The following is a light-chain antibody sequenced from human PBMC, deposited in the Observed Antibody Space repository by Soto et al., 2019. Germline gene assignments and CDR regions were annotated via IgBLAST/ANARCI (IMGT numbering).Light chain of an antibody. CDR1: QSVSSTY. Sequence: EIVLTQSPGTLSLSPGERATLSCRASQSVSSTYLAWYQQKPGQAPRLLIYGASSRATGIPDRFSGSGSGTDFTLTISRLEPEDFAVYYCPRYDISPCPFGQGTKLEIK. J-gene: IGKJ2*02. CDR2: GAS. CDR3: PRYDISPCP. V-gene: IGKV3-20*01.